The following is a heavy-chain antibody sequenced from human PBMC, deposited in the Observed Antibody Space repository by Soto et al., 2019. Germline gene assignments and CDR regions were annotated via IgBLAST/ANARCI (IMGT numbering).Heavy chain of an antibody. CDR2: INPSGGST. D-gene: IGHD3-10*01. V-gene: IGHV1-46*01. CDR1: GYTFTGYS. CDR3: ARDESLDV. J-gene: IGHJ6*02. Sequence: ASVKVSCKASGYTFTGYSMHWVRQAPGQGLEWMGIINPSGGSTTYAQKFQDRVTMTRDTSTSTVYMEVSSLRSEDTAVYYCARDESLDVWGQGTKVTVSS.